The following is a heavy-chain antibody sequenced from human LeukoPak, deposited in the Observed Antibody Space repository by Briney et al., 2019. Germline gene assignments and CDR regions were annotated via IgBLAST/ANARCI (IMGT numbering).Heavy chain of an antibody. Sequence: SQTLSLTCTVSGGSISSGGYYWSWIQQPPGKGLEWIGYIYHSGSTYYNPSLKSRVTISVDRSKNQFSLKLSSVTAADTAVYYCARDPSTLVNDYWGQGTLVTVSS. CDR3: ARDPSTLVNDY. D-gene: IGHD6-6*01. J-gene: IGHJ4*02. CDR1: GGSISSGGYY. V-gene: IGHV4-30-2*01. CDR2: IYHSGST.